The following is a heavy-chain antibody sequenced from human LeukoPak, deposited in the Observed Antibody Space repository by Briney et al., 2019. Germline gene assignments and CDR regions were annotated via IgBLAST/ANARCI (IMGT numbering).Heavy chain of an antibody. CDR2: INPNSGGT. D-gene: IGHD2-2*02. Sequence: VASVKVSCKASGYTFTGYYMHWVRQAPGQGLEWMGWINPNSGGTNYAQKFQGRVTMTRDTSISTAYMELSRLRSDDTAVYYCARARDRTCSSTSCYTGPPWFDPWGQGTLVTVSS. CDR1: GYTFTGYY. CDR3: ARARDRTCSSTSCYTGPPWFDP. V-gene: IGHV1-2*02. J-gene: IGHJ5*02.